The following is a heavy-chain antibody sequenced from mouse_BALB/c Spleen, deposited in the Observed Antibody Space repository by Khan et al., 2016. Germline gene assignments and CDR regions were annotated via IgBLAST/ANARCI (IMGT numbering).Heavy chain of an antibody. D-gene: IGHD1-1*01. CDR1: GYTFTSYD. Sequence: QVQLQQSGAELVQPGASVKLSCKTSGYTFTSYDINWVRQRPEQGLEWIGWIFPGDDFTRYNEKFKGKATLTTDKSSSTAYMQLSRLTSEYSAAYFCARETLVSPYYFDYWGQGTTLTVSS. CDR3: ARETLVSPYYFDY. V-gene: IGHV1S50*01. J-gene: IGHJ2*01. CDR2: IFPGDDFT.